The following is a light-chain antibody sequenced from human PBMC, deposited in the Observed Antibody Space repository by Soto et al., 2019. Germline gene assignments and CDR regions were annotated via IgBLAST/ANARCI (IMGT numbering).Light chain of an antibody. J-gene: IGKJ3*01. CDR2: AAS. CDR1: PSITNS. V-gene: IGKV1-39*01. Sequence: DIQMTQSPSSLSASVGDRVTITCRASPSITNSLYWYQHKPGQAPTLLVYAASSLRSGVPARFRGSGSGTDFTLSTSSRQTEDFAAYLRQHVRSMAFTFGPGT. CDR3: QHVRSMAFT.